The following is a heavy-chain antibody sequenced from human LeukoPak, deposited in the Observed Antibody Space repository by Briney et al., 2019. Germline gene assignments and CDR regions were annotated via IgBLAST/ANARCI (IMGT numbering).Heavy chain of an antibody. Sequence: LGGSLRLSCAAPGFTFSSYAMSWVRQAPEKGLEWVSVISGSGGSTYQADSVKGRFTISRDNSKSTLYLQMNSLRAEDTAVYYCAKQHNIPAVGTHFDYWGQGTLVTVSS. V-gene: IGHV3-23*01. D-gene: IGHD6-13*01. CDR2: ISGSGGST. CDR1: GFTFSSYA. J-gene: IGHJ4*02. CDR3: AKQHNIPAVGTHFDY.